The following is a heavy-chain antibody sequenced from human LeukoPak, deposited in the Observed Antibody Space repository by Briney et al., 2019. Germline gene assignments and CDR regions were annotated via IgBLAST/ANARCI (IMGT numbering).Heavy chain of an antibody. J-gene: IGHJ4*02. CDR2: IIPIFGTA. D-gene: IGHD6-19*01. V-gene: IGHV1-69*01. CDR3: ARHPGKTRPGIAVSAVRGYYFDY. Sequence: SVKVSCKASGGTFSSYAFSWVRHAPGQGLEWMGGIIPIFGTANYAQKFQGRVTITADESTSTAYMELSSLRSEDTAVYYCARHPGKTRPGIAVSAVRGYYFDYWGQGTLVTVSS. CDR1: GGTFSSYA.